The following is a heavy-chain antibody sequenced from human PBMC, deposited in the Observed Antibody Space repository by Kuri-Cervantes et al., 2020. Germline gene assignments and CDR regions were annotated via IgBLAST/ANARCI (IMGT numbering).Heavy chain of an antibody. CDR2: IRYDGSNK. CDR3: ARVRGIPYYDSSGYDAFDI. J-gene: IGHJ3*02. V-gene: IGHV3-30*02. D-gene: IGHD3-22*01. CDR1: GFTFSSYG. Sequence: GGSLRLSCSASGFTFSSYGMHWVRQAPGKGLEWVAFIRYDGSNKYYADSVKGRFTISRDNSKNTLYLQMNSLRAEDTAVYYCARVRGIPYYDSSGYDAFDIWGQGAMVTVSS.